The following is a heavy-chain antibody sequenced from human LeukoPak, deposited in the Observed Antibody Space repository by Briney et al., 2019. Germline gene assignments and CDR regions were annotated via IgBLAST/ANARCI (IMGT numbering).Heavy chain of an antibody. CDR1: GGSISSSSYY. V-gene: IGHV4-39*01. CDR2: IYYSGST. Sequence: PSETLSLTCTVPGGSISSSSYYWGWIRQPPGKGLEWIGSIYYSGSTYYNPSRKSRVTISVDTSKNQFSLKLSSVTAADPAVYYCARQGGSGWQDFDCWGQGTLVTVSS. CDR3: ARQGGSGWQDFDC. D-gene: IGHD6-19*01. J-gene: IGHJ4*02.